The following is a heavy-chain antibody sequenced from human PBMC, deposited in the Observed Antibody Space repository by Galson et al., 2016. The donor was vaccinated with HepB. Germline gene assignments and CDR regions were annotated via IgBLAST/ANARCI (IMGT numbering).Heavy chain of an antibody. V-gene: IGHV3-7*01. CDR3: AEGGWSSSWYWRN. CDR1: TFAFSRTW. J-gene: IGHJ4*02. Sequence: SLRLSCATPTFAFSRTWMTWVRQAPGKGLEWVANINHDGSEIHYVDSVKGRFTFSRDNAKNSLYFEMNSLRVEDTAVYYCAEGGWSSSWYWRNWGQGTLVTVSS. D-gene: IGHD6-13*01. CDR2: INHDGSEI.